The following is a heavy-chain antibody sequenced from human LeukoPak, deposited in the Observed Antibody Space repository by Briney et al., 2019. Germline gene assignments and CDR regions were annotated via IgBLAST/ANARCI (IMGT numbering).Heavy chain of an antibody. D-gene: IGHD1-26*01. CDR2: IKQDGSEK. CDR1: GFTFSSYG. J-gene: IGHJ4*02. V-gene: IGHV3-7*01. CDR3: ARDSSADWVEYSGSYSLDFDY. Sequence: TGGSLRLSCAASGFTFSSYGMHWVRQAPGKGLEWVANIKQDGSEKYYVDSVKGRFTISRDNAKNSLYLQMNSLRAEDTAVYYCARDSSADWVEYSGSYSLDFDYWGQGTLVTVSS.